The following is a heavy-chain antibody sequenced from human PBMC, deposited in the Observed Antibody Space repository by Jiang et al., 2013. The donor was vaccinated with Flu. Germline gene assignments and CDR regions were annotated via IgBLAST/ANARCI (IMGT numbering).Heavy chain of an antibody. CDR1: GYTFTSYG. CDR3: ARGLYYYDSSGYPFDS. D-gene: IGHD3-22*01. V-gene: IGHV1-18*04. J-gene: IGHJ4*02. Sequence: GAEVKKPGASVRVSCKASGYTFTSYGINWVRQAPGQGLEWMGWISGYNGNTNHAQKFQGRVTMTTDTSTSTAYMELRSLRSDDTAVYFCARGLYYYDSSGYPFDSWGQGTLVTVSS. CDR2: ISGYNGNT.